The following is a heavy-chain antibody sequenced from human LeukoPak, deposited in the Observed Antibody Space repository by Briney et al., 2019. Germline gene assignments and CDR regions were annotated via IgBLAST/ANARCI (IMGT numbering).Heavy chain of an antibody. V-gene: IGHV3-66*01. CDR2: IYSGGST. J-gene: IGHJ4*02. CDR1: GFTVSSNY. D-gene: IGHD3-3*01. CDR3: ARSLTIFGVVTYFDY. Sequence: GWSLRLSCAASGFTVSSNYMSWVRQAPGKGLEWVSVIYSGGSTYYADSVKGRFTISRDNSKNTLYLQMNSLRAEDTAVYYCARSLTIFGVVTYFDYWGQGTLVTVSS.